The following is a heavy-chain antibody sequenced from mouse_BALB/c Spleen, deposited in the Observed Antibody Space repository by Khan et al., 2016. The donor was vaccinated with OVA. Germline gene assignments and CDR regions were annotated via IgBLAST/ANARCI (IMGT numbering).Heavy chain of an antibody. D-gene: IGHD1-1*01. CDR2: INPSTGYT. CDR1: GYTFINYW. CDR3: ARRSLRWDFDY. Sequence: QIQLVQSGAELAKPGASVKMSCKASGYTFINYWILWVKQRPGQGLEWIGYINPSTGYTEYNQNFKDKATLTADKSSSTAYMQLSSLTSEDSAVCECARRSLRWDFDYWGQGTTLTVSS. V-gene: IGHV1-7*01. J-gene: IGHJ2*01.